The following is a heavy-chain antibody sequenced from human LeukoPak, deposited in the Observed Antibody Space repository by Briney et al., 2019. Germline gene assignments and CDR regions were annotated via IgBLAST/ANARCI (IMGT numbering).Heavy chain of an antibody. CDR2: ISASGGST. J-gene: IGHJ4*02. V-gene: IGHV3-23*01. CDR1: GFTFSGYA. D-gene: IGHD6-19*01. CDR3: AKDPWSSGWFYFDY. Sequence: GGSLRLSCAASGFTFSGYAMTWVRQAPGKGLEWVSVISASGGSTYYADSVKGWFTISRDNSKNTLDLQMNSLRAEDTALYYCAKDPWSSGWFYFDYWGQGTLVTVSS.